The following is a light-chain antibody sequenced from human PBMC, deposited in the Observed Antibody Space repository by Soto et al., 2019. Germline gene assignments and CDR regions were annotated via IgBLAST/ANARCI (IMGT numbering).Light chain of an antibody. CDR2: DVS. J-gene: IGLJ1*01. Sequence: QSALTQPRSVSGSPGQSVTISCTGTSSGVGGYNYVSWYQQHPGKAPKLMIYDVSKRPSGVPDRFSGSKSGKTASLIISGLQAEDEADYYCCSYAGRYTYVFGTGTKVTVL. CDR3: CSYAGRYTYV. V-gene: IGLV2-11*01. CDR1: SSGVGGYNY.